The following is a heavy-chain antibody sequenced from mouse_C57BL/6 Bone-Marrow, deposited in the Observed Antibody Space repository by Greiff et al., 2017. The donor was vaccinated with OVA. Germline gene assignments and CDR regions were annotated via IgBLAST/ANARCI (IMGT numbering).Heavy chain of an antibody. CDR3: ARKGNWDGGAWFAY. CDR2: INPNNGGT. J-gene: IGHJ3*01. Sequence: EVQLQQSGPELVKPGASVKISCKASGYTFTDYYMNWVKQSHGKSLEWIGDINPNNGGTSYNQKFKGKATLTVDKSSSTAYMELRSLTSEDSAVYYCARKGNWDGGAWFAYWGQGTLVTVSA. D-gene: IGHD4-1*01. CDR1: GYTFTDYY. V-gene: IGHV1-26*01.